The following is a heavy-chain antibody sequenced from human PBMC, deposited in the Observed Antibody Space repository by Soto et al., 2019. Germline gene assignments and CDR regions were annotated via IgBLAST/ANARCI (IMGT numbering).Heavy chain of an antibody. CDR1: SDSISNYY. V-gene: IGHV4-59*12. CDR3: ARSLPGSDNPTFSSWFDP. Sequence: SETLSLTCTVSSDSISNYYCSWFRQPPGKGLEWIGYMHYNGYTSYNPSLRSRVTISVDTSKKQIFLKLTSVTAADTAVYYCARSLPGSDNPTFSSWFDPWGQGTLVTVSS. D-gene: IGHD3-3*02. CDR2: MHYNGYT. J-gene: IGHJ5*02.